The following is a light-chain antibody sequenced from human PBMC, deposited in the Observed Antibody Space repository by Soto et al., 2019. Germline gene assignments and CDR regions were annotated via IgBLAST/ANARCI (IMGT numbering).Light chain of an antibody. Sequence: QSVRPQPASVSGSPGQSITISWTGTSSDVGGYNYVSWYQQHPGKASKLMIYAVSNRPSGVSNRFSGSKSGNTATLTISGLQAEDEADYYCCSYTVSGTYVFGTGTKVTVL. J-gene: IGLJ1*01. CDR1: SSDVGGYNY. CDR3: CSYTVSGTYV. V-gene: IGLV2-14*01. CDR2: AVS.